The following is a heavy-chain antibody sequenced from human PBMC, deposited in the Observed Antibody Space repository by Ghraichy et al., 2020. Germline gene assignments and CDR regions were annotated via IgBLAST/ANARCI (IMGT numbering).Heavy chain of an antibody. J-gene: IGHJ4*02. V-gene: IGHV1-8*01. CDR3: AKEGPYDSGWGNYRHFDS. D-gene: IGHD3-16*02. Sequence: GESLNISCKASGYTFNNCDINWVRQATGQGLEWMGWMDPDTGHTGFAQKFQGRLAMTWNTSIRTAYMELSSLGSEDTAVYFCAKEGPYDSGWGNYRHFDSWGQGSLVTVSS. CDR1: GYTFNNCD. CDR2: MDPDTGHT.